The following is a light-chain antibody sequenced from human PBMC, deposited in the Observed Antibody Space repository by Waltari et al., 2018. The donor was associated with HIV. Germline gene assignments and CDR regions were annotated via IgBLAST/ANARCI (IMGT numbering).Light chain of an antibody. J-gene: IGLJ3*02. CDR1: SSDVGGYNL. CDR2: EVT. V-gene: IGLV2-23*02. Sequence: QSALTQPASVSGSPGQSITLSCTRTSSDVGGYNLVSWYQQHPGKAPKLIIYEVTKRPSGVSNRFSASKSGNTASLTISGLQAEDEAHYHCCSYAGSSTLVFGGGTKVTVL. CDR3: CSYAGSSTLV.